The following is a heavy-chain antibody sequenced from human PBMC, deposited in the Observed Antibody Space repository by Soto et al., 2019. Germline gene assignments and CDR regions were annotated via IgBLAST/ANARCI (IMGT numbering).Heavy chain of an antibody. V-gene: IGHV4-39*01. CDR3: ARHGRGWHTPYYYHNSGMDV. CDR2: IYYSGST. Sequence: SETLSLTCTVSGGSISSSEYYWDWIRQPPGKGLECIGSIYYSGSTYYNPSLKSRVTISVDTSKNQFSLKLYSVTAADTAVYYCARHGRGWHTPYYYHNSGMDVWGQGTTVTVSS. D-gene: IGHD3-22*01. J-gene: IGHJ6*02. CDR1: GGSISSSEYY.